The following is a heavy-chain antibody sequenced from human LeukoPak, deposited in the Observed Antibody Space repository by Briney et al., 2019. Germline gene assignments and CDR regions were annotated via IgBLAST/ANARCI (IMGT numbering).Heavy chain of an antibody. D-gene: IGHD2-2*02. CDR1: GFTFSNYA. V-gene: IGHV3-23*01. CDR2: ISGSGGST. Sequence: GGSLRLSCAASGFTFSNYAMSWVRQAPGKGLEWVSAISGSGGSTYYADSVKGRFTISRDNSKNTLYLQMNSLRAEDTAVYYCAKARPAAIRGYYFDYWGQGTLVTVSS. CDR3: AKARPAAIRGYYFDY. J-gene: IGHJ4*02.